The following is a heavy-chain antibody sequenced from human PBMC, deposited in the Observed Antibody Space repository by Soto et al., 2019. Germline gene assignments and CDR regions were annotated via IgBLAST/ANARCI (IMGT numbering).Heavy chain of an antibody. Sequence: ASVKVSCKASGGTFSSYAISWVRQAPGQGLEWMGGIIPIFGTANYAQKFQDRVTITADESTSTAYMELSSLRSEDTAVYYCARVGSPHFSVDPWGQGTLVTVSS. J-gene: IGHJ5*02. CDR1: GGTFSSYA. D-gene: IGHD6-25*01. V-gene: IGHV1-69*13. CDR2: IIPIFGTA. CDR3: ARVGSPHFSVDP.